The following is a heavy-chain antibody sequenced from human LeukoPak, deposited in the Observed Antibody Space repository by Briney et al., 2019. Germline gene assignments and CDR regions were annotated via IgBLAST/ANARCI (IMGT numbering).Heavy chain of an antibody. CDR3: ARVSPQGSLTGYYYFDY. D-gene: IGHD3-9*01. V-gene: IGHV3-7*05. CDR2: IKRDGSET. J-gene: IGHJ4*02. CDR1: GFIISSHW. Sequence: PGGSLRLSCAASGFIISSHWMYWVRQAPGKGLEGVANIKRDGSETFYVDSVKGRFTVSRDNAKNSLYLQMNSLRAEDTAVYYCARVSPQGSLTGYYYFDYWGQGTLVPVSS.